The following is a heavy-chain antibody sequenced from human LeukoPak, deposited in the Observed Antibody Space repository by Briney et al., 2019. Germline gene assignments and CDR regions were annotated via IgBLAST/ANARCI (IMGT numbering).Heavy chain of an antibody. V-gene: IGHV1-69*13. D-gene: IGHD2-2*01. CDR2: IIPIFGTA. CDR3: AVDCSSTGCMGDYYYYGMDV. CDR1: GGTFSSYA. Sequence: SVKVSCKASGGTFSSYAISWVRQAPGQGLEWMGGIIPIFGTANYAQKFQGRVTITADESTSTAYMELSSLRSEDTAVYYCAVDCSSTGCMGDYYYYGMDVWGQGTTVTVPS. J-gene: IGHJ6*02.